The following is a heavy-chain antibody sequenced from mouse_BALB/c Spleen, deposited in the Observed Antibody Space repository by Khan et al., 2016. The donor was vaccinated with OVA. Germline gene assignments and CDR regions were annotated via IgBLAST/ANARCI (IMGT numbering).Heavy chain of an antibody. CDR3: AASNPFCTMDY. CDR1: GYSFTDYS. V-gene: IGHV9-2-1*01. CDR2: INTETGEP. J-gene: IGHJ4*01. D-gene: IGHD4-1*01. Sequence: QIQLVQSGPELKKPGETVKISCKASGYSFTDYSMHWVKQAPGKGLKWMGWINTETGEPTYADDFKGRFAFSLEPSVSPAYLQINNTKNEDTATYFCAASNPFCTMDYWGQGTSVTVSS.